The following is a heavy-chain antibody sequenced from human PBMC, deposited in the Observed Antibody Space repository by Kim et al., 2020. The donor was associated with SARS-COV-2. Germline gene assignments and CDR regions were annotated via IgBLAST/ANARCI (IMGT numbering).Heavy chain of an antibody. CDR1: GGSFSGYY. V-gene: IGHV4-34*01. CDR3: ARVYYGSWFDYYYYYGMDV. D-gene: IGHD3-10*01. CDR2: TNHSGST. Sequence: SETLSLTCAVYGGSFSGYYWSWIRQPPGKGREWIGETNHSGSTNYNPSLKSRVTISVDTSKNQFSLKLSSVTASDTAVYYCARVYYGSWFDYYYYYGMDVWGQGTTVTVSS. J-gene: IGHJ6*02.